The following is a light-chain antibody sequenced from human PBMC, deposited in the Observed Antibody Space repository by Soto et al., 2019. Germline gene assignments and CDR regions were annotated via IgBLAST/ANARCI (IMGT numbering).Light chain of an antibody. Sequence: EIVLTQSPGTLSLSPGERATLSCRASQTVDSTYLAWYQQKPGQAPRLLIYDASNRATGIPARFSGSGSGTDFRLTVSSLEPEDFALYYCQQRSNWPWTFGQGTKVEIK. J-gene: IGKJ1*01. V-gene: IGKV3-11*01. CDR3: QQRSNWPWT. CDR1: QTVDSTY. CDR2: DAS.